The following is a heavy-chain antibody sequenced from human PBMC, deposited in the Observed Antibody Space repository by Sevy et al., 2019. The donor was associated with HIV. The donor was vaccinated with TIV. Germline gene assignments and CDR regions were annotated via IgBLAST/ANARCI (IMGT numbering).Heavy chain of an antibody. V-gene: IGHV4-59*01. D-gene: IGHD3-22*01. CDR1: GGSINSFF. Sequence: SETLSLTCAVSGGSINSFFWSWIRQSPGKGLEWIDYVYDSGNSEYNPSLRSRVTISVDTSKKQFSLKLSSVTAADTAVYYCARGGGIYYDSRGFHPQYYFDSWGQGTLVTVSS. CDR2: VYDSGNS. CDR3: ARGGGIYYDSRGFHPQYYFDS. J-gene: IGHJ4*02.